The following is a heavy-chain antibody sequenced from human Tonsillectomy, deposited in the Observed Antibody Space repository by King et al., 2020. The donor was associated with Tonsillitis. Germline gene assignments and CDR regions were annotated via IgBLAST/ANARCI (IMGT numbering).Heavy chain of an antibody. V-gene: IGHV3-33*08. CDR1: GFTFSSYG. J-gene: IGHJ4*02. CDR2: IWYDGSNK. CDR3: ARETQTYYDFWSGNNFDY. D-gene: IGHD3-3*01. Sequence: VQLVESGGGVVQPGRSLRLSCAASGFTFSSYGMHWVRQAPGKGLEWVAVIWYDGSNKYYADSVKGRFTISRDNSKNTLYLQMNSLRAEDTAVYYCARETQTYYDFWSGNNFDYWGQGTLVTVSS.